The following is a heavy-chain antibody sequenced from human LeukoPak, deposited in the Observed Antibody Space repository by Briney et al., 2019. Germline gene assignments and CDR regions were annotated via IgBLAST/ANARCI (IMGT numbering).Heavy chain of an antibody. Sequence: SETLSLTCAVYGGSFSGYYWSWIRQPPGKGLEWIGEINHSGSTNYNPSLKSRVTISVDTSKNPFSLKLSSVTAADTAVYYCARLGYSSSSGLDYWGQGTLVTVSS. D-gene: IGHD6-6*01. J-gene: IGHJ4*02. CDR2: INHSGST. V-gene: IGHV4-34*01. CDR1: GGSFSGYY. CDR3: ARLGYSSSSGLDY.